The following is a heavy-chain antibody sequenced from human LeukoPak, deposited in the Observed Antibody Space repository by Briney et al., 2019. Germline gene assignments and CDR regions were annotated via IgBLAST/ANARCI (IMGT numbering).Heavy chain of an antibody. V-gene: IGHV3-23*01. J-gene: IGHJ4*02. CDR1: GFTVSSNY. CDR2: ISGSGGST. CDR3: AKVRAVAGPLDY. D-gene: IGHD6-19*01. Sequence: GGSLRLSCAASGFTVSSNYMSWVRQAPGKGLEWVSAISGSGGSTYYADSVKGRFTISRDNSKNTLYLQMNSLRAEDTAVYYCAKVRAVAGPLDYWGQGTLVTVSS.